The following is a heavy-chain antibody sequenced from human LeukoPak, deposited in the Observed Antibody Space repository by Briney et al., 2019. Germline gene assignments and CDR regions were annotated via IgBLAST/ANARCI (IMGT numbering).Heavy chain of an antibody. D-gene: IGHD5-18*01. J-gene: IGHJ4*02. CDR2: IKQDGSEK. CDR3: ARTKYSYGQLDGPIDY. V-gene: IGHV3-7*01. Sequence: GGSLRLSCAASGFTFSSYWMSWVRQAPGKGLEWVANIKQDGSEKYYVDSVKGRFTISRDNAKNSLYLQMNSLRAEDTAVYYCARTKYSYGQLDGPIDYWGQGTLVTVSS. CDR1: GFTFSSYW.